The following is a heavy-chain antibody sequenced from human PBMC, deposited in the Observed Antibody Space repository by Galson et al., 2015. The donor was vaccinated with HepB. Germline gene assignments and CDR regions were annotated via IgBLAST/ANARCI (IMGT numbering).Heavy chain of an antibody. CDR1: GGSFSDYY. CDR2: INDSGIT. D-gene: IGHD5-18*01. V-gene: IGHV4-34*01. J-gene: IGHJ4*02. Sequence: TLSLTCAVYGGSFSDYYWSWLRQSPGKGLEWIGEINDSGITNYNPSLKSRLTISLDTSKNQFSLNLRSVTAEDTAVYYCARHKVNTAAREYWGQGTLVTVSS. CDR3: ARHKVNTAAREY.